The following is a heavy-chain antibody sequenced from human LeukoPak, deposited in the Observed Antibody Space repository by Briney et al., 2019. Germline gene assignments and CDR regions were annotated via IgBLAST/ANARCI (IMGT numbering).Heavy chain of an antibody. CDR1: GFTFDDYA. D-gene: IGHD6-13*01. V-gene: IGHV3-9*01. J-gene: IGHJ4*02. CDR3: AKDRSAVYLSGFDY. CDR2: ISWNSGSI. Sequence: QPGGSLRLSCAASGFTFDDYAMHWVRQAPGKGLEWVSGISWNSGSIGYADFVKGRFTISRDNAKNSLYLQMNSLRAEDTALYYCAKDRSAVYLSGFDYWGQGTRLTVSS.